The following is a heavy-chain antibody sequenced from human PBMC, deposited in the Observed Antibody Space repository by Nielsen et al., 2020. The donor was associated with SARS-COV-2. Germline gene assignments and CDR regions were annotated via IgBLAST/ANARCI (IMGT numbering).Heavy chain of an antibody. CDR1: GYTFTSYG. D-gene: IGHD6-13*01. J-gene: IGHJ3*02. V-gene: IGHV3-7*01. CDR2: IKQDGSEK. CDR3: GGGSSWYDAFDI. Sequence: SCKASGYTFTSYGISWVRQAPGKGLEWVANIKQDGSEKYYVDSVKGRFTISRDNAKNSLYLQMNSLRAEDTAVYYCGGGSSWYDAFDIWGQGTMVTVSS.